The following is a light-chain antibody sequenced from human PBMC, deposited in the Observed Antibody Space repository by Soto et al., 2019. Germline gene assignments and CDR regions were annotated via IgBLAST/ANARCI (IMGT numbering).Light chain of an antibody. CDR1: SSDVGGYNY. CDR2: DVT. Sequence: SALTQPASVSGSPGQSLTISCTGTSSDVGGYNYVSWYRHHPGKVPKLIIYDVTDRPSGVSNRFSGSKSGNTASLPISGLQADDEADYYCASYTSSNALVLFGGGTKLTVL. CDR3: ASYTSSNALVL. J-gene: IGLJ2*01. V-gene: IGLV2-14*03.